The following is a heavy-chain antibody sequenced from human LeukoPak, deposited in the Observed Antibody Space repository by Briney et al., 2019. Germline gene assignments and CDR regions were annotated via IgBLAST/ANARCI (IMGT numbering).Heavy chain of an antibody. J-gene: IGHJ5*02. V-gene: IGHV3-53*01. CDR1: GFTVSSNY. CDR3: ARVEGGWFDP. CDR2: IYSGGST. Sequence: GGSLRLSCAASGFTVSSNYMSWVRQAPGKGLEWVSVIYSGGSTYYADSVTGRFTISRDKSKNTLYLQMNSLRAEDTAVYYCARVEGGWFDPWGQGTLVTVSS. D-gene: IGHD1-26*01.